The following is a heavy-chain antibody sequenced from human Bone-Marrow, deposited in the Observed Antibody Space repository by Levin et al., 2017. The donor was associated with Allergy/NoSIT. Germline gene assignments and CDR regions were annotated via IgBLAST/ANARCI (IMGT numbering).Heavy chain of an antibody. V-gene: IGHV3-30*18. Sequence: GESLKISCAASGFTFSSYGMHWVRQAPGKGLEWVAVISYDGSNKYYADSVKGRFTISRDNSKNTLYLQMNSLRAEDTAVYYCAKDQGIAVAGIFDYWGQGTLVTVSS. D-gene: IGHD6-19*01. CDR2: ISYDGSNK. CDR3: AKDQGIAVAGIFDY. CDR1: GFTFSSYG. J-gene: IGHJ4*02.